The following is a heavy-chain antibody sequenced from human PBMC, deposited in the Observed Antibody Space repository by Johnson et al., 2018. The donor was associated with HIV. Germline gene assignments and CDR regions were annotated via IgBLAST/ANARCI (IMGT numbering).Heavy chain of an antibody. V-gene: IGHV3-13*01. Sequence: VQLVESGGGLVQPGGSLRLSCAASGFTFSSYDMHWVRQATGKGLEWVSAIGTAGDTYYPGSVKGRFTISRENAKNSLYLQMNSLRPEDTALYSCVKPPREVTVVDAFDIWGQGTMVTVSS. CDR1: GFTFSSYD. J-gene: IGHJ3*02. CDR2: IGTAGDT. D-gene: IGHD4-23*01. CDR3: VKPPREVTVVDAFDI.